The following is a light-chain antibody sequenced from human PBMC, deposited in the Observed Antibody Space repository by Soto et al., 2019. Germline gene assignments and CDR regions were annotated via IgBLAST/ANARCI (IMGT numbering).Light chain of an antibody. Sequence: EIVLTQSPGTLSLSPGERATLSCRASQSVSSSYLAWYQQKPGQAPRLLIYGASSRATGIPDRFSGSGSGTDFTLTISRLEPEDFAVCYCQQYRSSPHTFAQGINVDIK. CDR1: QSVSSSY. V-gene: IGKV3-20*01. CDR3: QQYRSSPHT. CDR2: GAS. J-gene: IGKJ3*01.